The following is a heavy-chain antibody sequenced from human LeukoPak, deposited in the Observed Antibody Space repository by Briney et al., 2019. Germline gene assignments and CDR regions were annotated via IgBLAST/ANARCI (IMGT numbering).Heavy chain of an antibody. J-gene: IGHJ4*02. CDR1: GDPMTPYY. V-gene: IGHV4-59*01. Sequence: SETLSLTCTVSGDPMTPYYWSWIRQPPGKGLEWIGYMSYSGDTGYNPSLKSRVTISVDASNNQFSLRLTSMTAADTATYSCARDGRGGLFYYFDSWGPGTLVTVSS. D-gene: IGHD3-16*01. CDR2: MSYSGDT. CDR3: ARDGRGGLFYYFDS.